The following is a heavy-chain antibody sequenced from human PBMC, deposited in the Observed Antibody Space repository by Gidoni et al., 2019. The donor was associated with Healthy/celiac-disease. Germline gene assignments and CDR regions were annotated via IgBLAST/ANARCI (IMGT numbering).Heavy chain of an antibody. Sequence: QVQLVQSGAEVKKPGSSVKVSCKASGGTFSSYAISWVRQAPGQGLEWMGGIIPIFGTANYAQKFQGRVTITADESTSTAYMELSSLRSEDTAVYYCARPSEDIVVVPAAIREYYYYGMDVWGQGTTVTVSS. CDR3: ARPSEDIVVVPAAIREYYYYGMDV. J-gene: IGHJ6*02. D-gene: IGHD2-2*02. CDR2: IIPIFGTA. V-gene: IGHV1-69*01. CDR1: GGTFSSYA.